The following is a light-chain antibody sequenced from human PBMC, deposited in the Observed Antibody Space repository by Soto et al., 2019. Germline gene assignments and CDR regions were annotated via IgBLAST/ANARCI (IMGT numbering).Light chain of an antibody. CDR3: MQGTHWPQT. J-gene: IGKJ5*01. CDR1: QSLVYSDGNTY. V-gene: IGKV2-30*01. CDR2: KVS. Sequence: DVVITQSPLSLPVTLGQPASISCSSSQSLVYSDGNTYLNWFQQRPGQSPRRLIYKVSNRDSGVPDRFSGGGSGTDFTLKISRVEAEDVAMYYCMQGTHWPQTLGQGTRMEIK.